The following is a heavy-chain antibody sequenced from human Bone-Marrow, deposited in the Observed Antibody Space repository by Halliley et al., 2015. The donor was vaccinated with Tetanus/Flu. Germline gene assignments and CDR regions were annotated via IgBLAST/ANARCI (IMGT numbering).Heavy chain of an antibody. Sequence: LEYVSAITPNGGNTYYTDSVKGRFTISRDNSKYTLYLQMSSLRVDDTAVYYCLTTTKGPQNYWGQGTLVTVSS. CDR3: LTTTKGPQNY. CDR2: ITPNGGNT. V-gene: IGHV3-64D*06. J-gene: IGHJ4*02. D-gene: IGHD2-8*01.